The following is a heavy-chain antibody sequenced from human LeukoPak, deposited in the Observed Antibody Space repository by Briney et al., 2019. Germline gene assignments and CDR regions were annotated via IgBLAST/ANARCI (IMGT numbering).Heavy chain of an antibody. J-gene: IGHJ5*02. Sequence: KPSETLSLTCAVYGGSFSGYYWSWIRQPPGKGLEWIGEINHSGSTNYNPSLKSRVTISVDTSKNQFSLKLSSVTAADTAVYYCARGGRGYSYGTNWFDPWGRGTLVTVSS. D-gene: IGHD5-18*01. V-gene: IGHV4-34*01. CDR1: GGSFSGYY. CDR2: INHSGST. CDR3: ARGGRGYSYGTNWFDP.